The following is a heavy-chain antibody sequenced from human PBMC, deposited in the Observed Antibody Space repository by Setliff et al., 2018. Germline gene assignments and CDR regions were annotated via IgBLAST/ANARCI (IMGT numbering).Heavy chain of an antibody. Sequence: ASVKVSCKASGYTFSNYGVTWVRQAPGQGLEWMGWVTVYNGNTKYAQNLQGRLTLTTDISTSTAYMELGSLTTDDTAIYYCARVESMVRGKNILRHFDYWGQGIQVTVS. CDR2: VTVYNGNT. CDR3: ARVESMVRGKNILRHFDY. V-gene: IGHV1-18*01. D-gene: IGHD3-10*01. CDR1: GYTFSNYG. J-gene: IGHJ4*02.